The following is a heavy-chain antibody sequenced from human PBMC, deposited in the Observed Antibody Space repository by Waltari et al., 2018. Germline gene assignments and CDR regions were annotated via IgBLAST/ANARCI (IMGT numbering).Heavy chain of an antibody. Sequence: QVQLVQSGAEVKKPGASLKVSCKASGYIFTNYGISWVRQAPGQGLEWMGWIRGKNGQTNLAQKFLGRLTMAKDTSTNTVYMELSRLTSDDTAVYYCAKDRHQLIEEGFLLALDPWGQGTLVTVSS. J-gene: IGHJ5*02. CDR3: AKDRHQLIEEGFLLALDP. CDR1: GYIFTNYG. D-gene: IGHD2-2*01. CDR2: IRGKNGQT. V-gene: IGHV1-18*04.